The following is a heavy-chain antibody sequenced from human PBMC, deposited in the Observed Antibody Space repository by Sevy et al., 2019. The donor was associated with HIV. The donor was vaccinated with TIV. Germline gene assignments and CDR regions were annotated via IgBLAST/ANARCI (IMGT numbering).Heavy chain of an antibody. CDR1: GFIFDSYG. J-gene: IGHJ2*01. Sequence: GGSLRLPCAASGFIFDSYGMHWVRQAPGKGLEWVAVIWNDGSNKYYADSVKGRFTISRDNSKYTLFLQMNSLRAEDTAVYYCARRDDSYWFFDLWGRGTLVTVSS. V-gene: IGHV3-33*01. CDR2: IWNDGSNK. CDR3: ARRDDSYWFFDL. D-gene: IGHD3-3*01.